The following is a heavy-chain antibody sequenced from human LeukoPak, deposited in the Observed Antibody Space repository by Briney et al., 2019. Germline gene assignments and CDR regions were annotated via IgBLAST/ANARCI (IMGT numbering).Heavy chain of an antibody. D-gene: IGHD2-2*01. CDR1: GGSISSGTYY. CDR2: IYTSGSTSGST. J-gene: IGHJ2*01. Sequence: PSETLSLTCTVSGGSISSGTYYWNWIRQPAGKGLEWIGRIYTSGSTSGSTTCNPSLKSRVTISVDTSKNQFSLKLSSVTAADTAVYYCARERQGSRARDWYFDLWGRGTLVTVSS. CDR3: ARERQGSRARDWYFDL. V-gene: IGHV4-61*02.